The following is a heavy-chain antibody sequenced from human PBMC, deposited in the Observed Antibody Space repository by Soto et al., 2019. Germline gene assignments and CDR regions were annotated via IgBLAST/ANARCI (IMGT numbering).Heavy chain of an antibody. CDR1: GGTFSSYA. CDR2: IIPIFGTA. D-gene: IGHD2-15*01. CDR3: ARRGYCSGGSCYLNWFDP. J-gene: IGHJ5*02. V-gene: IGHV1-69*13. Sequence: SVKVSCKASGGTFSSYAISWVRQAPGQGLEWMGGIIPIFGTANYAQKFQGRVTITADESTSTAYMELSSLRSEDTAVYYCARRGYCSGGSCYLNWFDPWGQGTLVTVSS.